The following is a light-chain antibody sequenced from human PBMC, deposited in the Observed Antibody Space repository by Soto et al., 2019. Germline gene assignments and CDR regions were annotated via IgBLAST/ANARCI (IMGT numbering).Light chain of an antibody. CDR3: SSYVDSNNFGV. V-gene: IGLV2-8*01. CDR1: SSDVGSYDL. J-gene: IGLJ1*01. CDR2: EVS. Sequence: QSALTQPPSASGSPGQSVTISCTGTSSDVGSYDLVSWHQQHPGKAPKLMIYEVSKRPSGVPDRFSGSKSGNTASLTISGLQAEDEADYYCSSYVDSNNFGVFGTGTKVTVL.